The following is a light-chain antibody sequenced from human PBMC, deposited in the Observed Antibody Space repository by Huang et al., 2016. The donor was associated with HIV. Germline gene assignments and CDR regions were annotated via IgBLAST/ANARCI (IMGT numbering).Light chain of an antibody. V-gene: IGKV3-11*01. CDR2: GAS. Sequence: EIVLTQSPATMSLSPGERATLSCRASQNVSSYLAWYQEKPGQAPRLLIYGASNRATGIPARFSGSGSGTDFTLTISSLEPEDFAVYYCQQRSNWPQNTFGQGTKLQIK. CDR1: QNVSSY. CDR3: QQRSNWPQNT. J-gene: IGKJ2*01.